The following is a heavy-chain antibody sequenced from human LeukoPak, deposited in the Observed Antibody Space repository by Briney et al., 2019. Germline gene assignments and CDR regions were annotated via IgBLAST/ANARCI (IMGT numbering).Heavy chain of an antibody. CDR1: GYTFTSYD. V-gene: IGHV1-8*03. Sequence: EASVKVSCKASGYTFTSYDINWVRQATGQGLEWKGWMNPNSGNTGYAQKFQGRVTITRNTSISTAYMELSSLRSEDTAVYYCARAGSGYYIHYYYYYMDVWGKGTTVTVSS. D-gene: IGHD3-3*01. J-gene: IGHJ6*03. CDR2: MNPNSGNT. CDR3: ARAGSGYYIHYYYYYMDV.